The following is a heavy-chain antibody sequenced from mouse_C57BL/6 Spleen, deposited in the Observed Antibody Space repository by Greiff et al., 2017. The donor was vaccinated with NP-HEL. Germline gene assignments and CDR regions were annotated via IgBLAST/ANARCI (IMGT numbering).Heavy chain of an antibody. CDR2: INPSSGYT. CDR1: GYTFTSYT. D-gene: IGHD1-1*01. V-gene: IGHV1-4*01. Sequence: QVQLQQSGAELARPGASVKMSCKASGYTFTSYTMHWVKQRPGQGLEWIGYINPSSGYTKYNQKFKDKATLTADKSSSTAYMQLSSLTSEDSAVYYCARWSTTVVATPFFDYWGQGTTLTVSS. J-gene: IGHJ2*01. CDR3: ARWSTTVVATPFFDY.